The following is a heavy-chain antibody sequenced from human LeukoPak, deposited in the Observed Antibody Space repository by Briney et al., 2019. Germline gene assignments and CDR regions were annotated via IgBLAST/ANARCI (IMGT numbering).Heavy chain of an antibody. D-gene: IGHD1-26*01. CDR3: ARAIHFSGEIDY. V-gene: IGHV4-34*01. CDR1: GGSFSGYY. J-gene: IGHJ4*02. CDR2: INHSGST. Sequence: SETLSLTCAVYGGSFSGYYWSWIRQPPGKGLEWIGEINHSGSTNYNPSLMSRVTISVDTSKNQFSLKLSSVTAADTAVYYCARAIHFSGEIDYWGQGTLVTVSS.